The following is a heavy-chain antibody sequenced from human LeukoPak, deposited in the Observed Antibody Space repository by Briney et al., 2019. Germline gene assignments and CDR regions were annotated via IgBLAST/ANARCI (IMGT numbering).Heavy chain of an antibody. D-gene: IGHD6-19*01. Sequence: GASVKVSCKASGYTFSNYGISWVRQAPGQGLEWMGWISVYNGNTNYAQKVQGRVTMTTDTSTNTAYMELRSLRSDDTAVYYCATSRQWLAAGSHAFDIWGQGTMVTVSS. J-gene: IGHJ3*02. CDR3: ATSRQWLAAGSHAFDI. CDR1: GYTFSNYG. CDR2: ISVYNGNT. V-gene: IGHV1-18*01.